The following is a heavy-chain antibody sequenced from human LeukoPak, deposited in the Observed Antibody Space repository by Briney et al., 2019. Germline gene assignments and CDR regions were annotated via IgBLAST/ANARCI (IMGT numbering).Heavy chain of an antibody. D-gene: IGHD2-2*02. CDR3: AKVPTRGYCSSTSCYKSDY. CDR1: GFTFSSYS. J-gene: IGHJ4*02. Sequence: GGSLRLSCAASGFTFSSYSMNWVRQAPGKGLEWVSAISGSGGSTYYADSVKGRFTISRDNSKNTLYLQMNSLRAEDTAVYYCAKVPTRGYCSSTSCYKSDYWGQGTLVTVSS. CDR2: ISGSGGST. V-gene: IGHV3-23*01.